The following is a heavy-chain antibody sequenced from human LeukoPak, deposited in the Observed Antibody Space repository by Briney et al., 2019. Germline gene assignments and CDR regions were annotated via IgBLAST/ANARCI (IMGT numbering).Heavy chain of an antibody. V-gene: IGHV1-46*01. CDR2: INPSGGST. CDR3: ARDRGSVGATAIETQTRREYYFDY. CDR1: GYTFTSYY. Sequence: ASVKVSCKASGYTFTSYYMHWVRQAPGQGLEWMGIINPSGGSTSYAQKFQGRVTMTGDMSTSTVYMELSSLRSEDTAVYYCARDRGSVGATAIETQTRREYYFDYWGQGTLVTVSS. J-gene: IGHJ4*02. D-gene: IGHD1-26*01.